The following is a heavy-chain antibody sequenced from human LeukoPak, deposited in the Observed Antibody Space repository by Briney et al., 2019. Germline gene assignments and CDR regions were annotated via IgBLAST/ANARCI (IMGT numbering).Heavy chain of an antibody. CDR2: IQPHGSEQ. V-gene: IGHV3-7*01. CDR1: GFAFSRSW. D-gene: IGHD3-16*01. CDR3: ASQSFARFDP. J-gene: IGHJ5*02. Sequence: AGGSLRLSCVASGFAFSRSWMSWVRQAPGKGLEWVGNIQPHGSEQYPVDSVKGRFTISRDNSRNSLFLQMSSLRVEDTAVYYCASQSFARFDPWGQGTLVTVSS.